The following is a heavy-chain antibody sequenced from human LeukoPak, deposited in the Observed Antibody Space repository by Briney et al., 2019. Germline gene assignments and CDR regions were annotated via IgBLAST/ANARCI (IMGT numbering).Heavy chain of an antibody. CDR2: IKQDGSEK. J-gene: IGHJ4*02. D-gene: IGHD4-23*01. V-gene: IGHV3-7*01. CDR3: ARELPRGLDYGGNLAFDY. Sequence: GGSLRLSCTASGFTFSSYWMNWVRQAPGKGLEWVANIKQDGSEKYYVDSVKGRFTISRDNAKNSLYLQMNSLRAEDTAVYYCARELPRGLDYGGNLAFDYWGQGTLVTVSS. CDR1: GFTFSSYW.